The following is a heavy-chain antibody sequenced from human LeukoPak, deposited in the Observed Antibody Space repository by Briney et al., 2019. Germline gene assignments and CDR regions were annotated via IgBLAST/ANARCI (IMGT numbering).Heavy chain of an antibody. CDR3: AKNVMPYYYDSSGYYYFDY. CDR1: GFTFSSYG. CDR2: IRYDGSNK. V-gene: IGHV3-30*02. Sequence: QPGGSLRLSCAASGFTFSSYGMHWVRQAPGKGLEWVAFIRYDGSNKYYADSVKGRFTISRDNSKNTLYLQMNSLRAEDTAVYYCAKNVMPYYYDSSGYYYFDYWGQGTLVTVSS. D-gene: IGHD3-22*01. J-gene: IGHJ4*02.